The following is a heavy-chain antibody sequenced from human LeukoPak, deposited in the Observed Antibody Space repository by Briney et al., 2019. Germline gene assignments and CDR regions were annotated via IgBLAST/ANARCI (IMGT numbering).Heavy chain of an antibody. D-gene: IGHD6-13*01. CDR1: GGSFSGYY. V-gene: IGHV4-34*01. CDR3: ARGTLAAAGPCFDY. CDR2: INHSGST. J-gene: IGHJ4*02. Sequence: ASETLSLTCAVYGGSFSGYYWSWIRQPPGKGLEWIGEINHSGSTNYNPSLKSRVTISLDTSKNQFSLKLTSVTAADTAVYYCARGTLAAAGPCFDYWGQGTLVTVSS.